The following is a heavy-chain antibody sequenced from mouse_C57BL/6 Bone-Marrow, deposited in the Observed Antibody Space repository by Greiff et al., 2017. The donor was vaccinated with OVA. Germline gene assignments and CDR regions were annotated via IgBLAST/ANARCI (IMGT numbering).Heavy chain of an antibody. CDR1: GYTFTNYW. Sequence: VQLQQSGAELVRPGTSVRMSCKASGYTFTNYWIGWAKQRPGHGLEWIGDIYPGGGYTNYNEKFKGKATLTADKSSSTAYMQCSSLTSEDSAIYYCARRVRPRYFDVWGTGTTVTVAS. D-gene: IGHD1-2*01. CDR3: ARRVRPRYFDV. V-gene: IGHV1-63*01. CDR2: IYPGGGYT. J-gene: IGHJ1*03.